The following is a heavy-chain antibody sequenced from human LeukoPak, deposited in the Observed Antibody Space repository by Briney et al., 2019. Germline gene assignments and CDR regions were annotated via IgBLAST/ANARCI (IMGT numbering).Heavy chain of an antibody. D-gene: IGHD6-6*01. V-gene: IGHV4-4*02. CDR1: GGSISNSNR. J-gene: IGHJ4*02. CDR2: IYLSGST. CDR3: ARGRAYSSSSEFDY. Sequence: ERSESLSLTCAVSGGSISNSNRWSWVRQPPGKGLEWIGEIYLSGSTNYNPSLKSRVTISVDKSKNQFSLKLSSVTAADTAVYYCARGRAYSSSSEFDYWGQGTLVTVSS.